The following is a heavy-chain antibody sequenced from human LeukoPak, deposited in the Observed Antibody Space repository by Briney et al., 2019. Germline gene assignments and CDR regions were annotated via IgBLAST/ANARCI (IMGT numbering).Heavy chain of an antibody. CDR3: ARDQGYCTSASCRGDAFDV. J-gene: IGHJ3*01. Sequence: GGSLRLSCAASGFTFSNYWMSWVRQAPGKGLEWVAKIKQDGSENYYVDSVKGRFTISRDNAKNSLSLQMNSLRAEDTAVYYCARDQGYCTSASCRGDAFDVWGQGSMISVSS. CDR2: IKQDGSEN. V-gene: IGHV3-7*01. D-gene: IGHD2-2*01. CDR1: GFTFSNYW.